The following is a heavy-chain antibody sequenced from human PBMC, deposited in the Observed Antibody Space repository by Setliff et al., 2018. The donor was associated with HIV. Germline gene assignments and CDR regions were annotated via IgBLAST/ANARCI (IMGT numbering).Heavy chain of an antibody. V-gene: IGHV4-59*01. D-gene: IGHD5-12*01. J-gene: IGHJ4*02. CDR1: GVSISSYY. CDR3: AKSSPSIGYITDC. CDR2: IFPGGAT. Sequence: KPSETLSLTCSVSGVSISSYYWSWIRHSPGKGLEWIGIIFPGGATNYNPSLTSRVTISVDTSKNHLFLKLTSVTTADTAVYFCAKSSPSIGYITDCWGQGAPVTVS.